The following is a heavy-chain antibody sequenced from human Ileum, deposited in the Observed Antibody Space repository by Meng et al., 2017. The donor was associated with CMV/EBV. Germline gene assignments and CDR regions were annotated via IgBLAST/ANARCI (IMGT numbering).Heavy chain of an antibody. V-gene: IGHV3-7*01. CDR3: ATHSGGY. CDR1: GFTLSSYW. CDR2: IKQDGSEK. Sequence: GESLKISCAASGFTLSSYWMSWVRQAPGKGLEWVANIKQDGSEKYYVDSVKGRFTISRDNARDSLYLQMNSLRAEDTAVYYCATHSGGYWGQGALVTVSS. J-gene: IGHJ4*02.